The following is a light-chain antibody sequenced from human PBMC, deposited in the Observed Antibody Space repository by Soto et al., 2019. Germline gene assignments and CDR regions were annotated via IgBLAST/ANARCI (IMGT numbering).Light chain of an antibody. V-gene: IGKV3-20*01. J-gene: IGKJ4*01. Sequence: EIVLTQSPGTLSLSPGERGTVSCRASQSVTSSFLAWYQQKPGQAPRLLIYGASSRATGIPDRFSGSGSGTDITLTISRLEPEDFAVYYCQQYGSSPHTFGGGTKVEIK. CDR2: GAS. CDR3: QQYGSSPHT. CDR1: QSVTSSF.